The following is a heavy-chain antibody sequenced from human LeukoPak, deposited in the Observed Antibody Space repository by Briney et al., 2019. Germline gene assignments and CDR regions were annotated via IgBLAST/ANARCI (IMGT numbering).Heavy chain of an antibody. J-gene: IGHJ4*02. CDR1: GFTFSSYG. CDR2: IWYDGSNK. Sequence: PGGSLRLSCAASGFTFSSYGMHWVRQAPGKGLEWVAVIWYDGSNKYYADSVKGRFTISRDNAKNSLFLQMDSLRADDTGVYFCVSGGDSGYWGQGTLVTVSS. D-gene: IGHD2-21*02. V-gene: IGHV3-33*03. CDR3: VSGGDSGY.